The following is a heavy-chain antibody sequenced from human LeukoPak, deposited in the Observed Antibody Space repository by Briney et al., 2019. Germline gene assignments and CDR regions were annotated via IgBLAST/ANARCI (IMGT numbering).Heavy chain of an antibody. Sequence: GGSLRLSCAASRFTFDDYTMHWVRQAPGKGLEWVSLISWDGGSTYYADSVKGRFTITRDNSKNSLYLQMNSLRTEDTALYYCAKGEDHGGNPLVYWGQGTLDTVSS. V-gene: IGHV3-43*01. CDR2: ISWDGGST. CDR1: RFTFDDYT. J-gene: IGHJ4*02. CDR3: AKGEDHGGNPLVY. D-gene: IGHD4-23*01.